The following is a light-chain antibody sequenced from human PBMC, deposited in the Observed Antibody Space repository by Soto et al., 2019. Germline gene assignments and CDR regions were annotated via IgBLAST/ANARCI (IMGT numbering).Light chain of an antibody. CDR1: QSVRNY. Sequence: EIVWTQSPATPAVSRGETATLSCRASQSVRNYLAWYQQKPGQAPRLLIYDASNRATGIPARFSGTGSETDFTLTISSLEPEDFAIYYCQQRSKMPLTFGHGTKVDIK. CDR2: DAS. J-gene: IGKJ1*01. CDR3: QQRSKMPLT. V-gene: IGKV3-11*01.